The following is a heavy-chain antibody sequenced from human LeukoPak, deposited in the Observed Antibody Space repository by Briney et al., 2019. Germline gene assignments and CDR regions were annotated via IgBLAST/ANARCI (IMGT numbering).Heavy chain of an antibody. CDR1: GGSISSYY. Sequence: SETLSLTCTVSGGSISSYYWSWIRQPPGKGLEWIGYIYYSGSTNYNPSLKSRVTISVDTSKNQFSLKLSSVTAADTAVYYCARGTSYYDFWSGYHSAYGMDVWGQGTTVTVSS. CDR2: IYYSGST. CDR3: ARGTSYYDFWSGYHSAYGMDV. V-gene: IGHV4-59*01. D-gene: IGHD3-3*01. J-gene: IGHJ6*02.